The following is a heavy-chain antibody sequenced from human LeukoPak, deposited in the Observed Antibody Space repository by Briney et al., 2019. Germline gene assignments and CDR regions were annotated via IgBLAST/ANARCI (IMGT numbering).Heavy chain of an antibody. V-gene: IGHV3-30-3*01. D-gene: IGHD4-4*01. Sequence: GGSLSLSCAASGFTLSSYAMRWVPEAPDKGREWVAVISYDGSKKYSAPSVKGRFTISRDKSKNTFYSQMRHLKAEETGVYYCARDRDSNYVFDYWGQGTLVTVSS. CDR3: ARDRDSNYVFDY. CDR2: ISYDGSKK. CDR1: GFTLSSYA. J-gene: IGHJ4*02.